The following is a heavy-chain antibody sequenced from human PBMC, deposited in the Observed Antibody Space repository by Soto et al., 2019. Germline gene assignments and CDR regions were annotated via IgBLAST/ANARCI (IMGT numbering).Heavy chain of an antibody. CDR2: ISGSGGST. D-gene: IGHD5-12*01. Sequence: EVQLSQSGGGLVKPGGSLRLSCAASGFTFSNFDMRWVRQAPGKGLEWVSDISGSGGSTYYAESVKGRFTISRDNYKNTLFLQMNSLSVEEKAVYYCANEIVAVGGYETFDFWGQGTMVTVSS. CDR1: GFTFSNFD. J-gene: IGHJ4*02. CDR3: ANEIVAVGGYETFDF. V-gene: IGHV3-23*01.